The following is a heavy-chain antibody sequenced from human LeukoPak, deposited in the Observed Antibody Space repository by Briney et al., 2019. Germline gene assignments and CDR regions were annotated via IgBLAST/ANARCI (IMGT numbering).Heavy chain of an antibody. V-gene: IGHV3-73*01. J-gene: IGHJ6*04. CDR3: TRRGHYYGSGSYYNYYYYGMDV. CDR2: IRSIANSYAT. CDR1: GSTFSGSA. D-gene: IGHD3-10*01. Sequence: GGSLRLSCAASGSTFSGSAMHWVRQASGKGLEWVGRIRSIANSYATAYAASVKGRFTISRDDSKNTAYLQMNSLKTEDTAVYYCTRRGHYYGSGSYYNYYYYGMDVWGKGTTVTVSS.